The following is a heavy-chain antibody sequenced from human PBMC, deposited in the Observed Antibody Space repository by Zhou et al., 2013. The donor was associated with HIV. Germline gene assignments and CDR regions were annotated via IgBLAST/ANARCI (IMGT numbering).Heavy chain of an antibody. CDR2: MNPNNGNT. J-gene: IGHJ4*02. CDR3: VRGRYELGY. CDR1: GYTFTSYD. V-gene: IGHV1-8*01. D-gene: IGHD5-12*01. Sequence: QVQLVQSGAEVKKPGASVKVSCKASGYTFTSYDINWVRQASGQGLEYMGWMNPNNGNTASAQRFQGRITMTRTTSTSTAYLELSSLTSEDTAVYYCVRGRYELGYWGQGTLVTVSS.